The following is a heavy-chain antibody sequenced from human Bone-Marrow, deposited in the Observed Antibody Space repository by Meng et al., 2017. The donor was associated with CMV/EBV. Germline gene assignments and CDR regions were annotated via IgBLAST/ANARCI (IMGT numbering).Heavy chain of an antibody. V-gene: IGHV3-53*01. CDR2: IYAAGRT. CDR1: GFSVSSSY. CDR3: ARSSRSGSYPHYFDY. J-gene: IGHJ4*02. D-gene: IGHD1-26*01. Sequence: GESLKIYCAASGFSVSSSYMSWVRQAPGKGLEWVSVIYAAGRTYYADSVKGRFTISRDNSKNMVYLLMDSLTDEDTAVFYCARSSRSGSYPHYFDYWGQGTLVTVSS.